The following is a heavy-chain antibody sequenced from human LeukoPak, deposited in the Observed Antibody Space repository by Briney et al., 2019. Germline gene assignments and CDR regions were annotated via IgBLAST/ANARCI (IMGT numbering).Heavy chain of an antibody. CDR1: GYTFTSYG. CDR3: ASSRLNYYYDSSGYYIGGVWSDYYYGMDV. CDR2: IIPIFGTA. V-gene: IGHV1-69*13. D-gene: IGHD3-22*01. J-gene: IGHJ6*02. Sequence: SVKVSCKASGYTFTSYGISWVRQAPGQGLEWMGGIIPIFGTANYAQKFQGRVTITADESTSTAYMELSSLRSEDTAVYYCASSRLNYYYDSSGYYIGGVWSDYYYGMDVWGQGTTVTVSS.